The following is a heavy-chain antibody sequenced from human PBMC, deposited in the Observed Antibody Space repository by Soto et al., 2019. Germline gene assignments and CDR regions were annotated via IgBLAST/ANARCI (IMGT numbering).Heavy chain of an antibody. D-gene: IGHD4-17*01. CDR2: IYYSGST. CDR1: GGSISSVAYY. J-gene: IGHJ6*02. V-gene: IGHV4-30-4*01. CDR3: ARDRAYGGNSNYSYGMDV. Sequence: QVQLQESGPGLVKPSQTLSLTCTFSGGSISSVAYYWSWLRQPPGKGLEWIGYIYYSGSTYYNPSLKSRVTTSVDTSKNQFSLKLSSVTAADTAVYYCARDRAYGGNSNYSYGMDVCGQGTTVTVSS.